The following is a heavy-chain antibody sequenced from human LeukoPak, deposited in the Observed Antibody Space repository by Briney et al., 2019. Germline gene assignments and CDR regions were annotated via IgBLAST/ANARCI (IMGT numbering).Heavy chain of an antibody. CDR1: GGTFSSYA. V-gene: IGHV1-69*13. CDR3: VTRVGEVSPIFLGF. J-gene: IGHJ4*01. CDR2: IIPIFGTA. Sequence: ASVKVSCKASGGTFSSYAISWVRQAPGQGLEWMGGIIPIFGTANYAQKFQGGVTITADESTSTAYMELSSLRSEDTAVYYCVTRVGEVSPIFLGFRGQGNLVTGSS. D-gene: IGHD3-10*01.